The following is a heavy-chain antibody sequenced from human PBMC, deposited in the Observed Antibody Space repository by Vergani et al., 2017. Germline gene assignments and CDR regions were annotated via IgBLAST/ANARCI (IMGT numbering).Heavy chain of an antibody. V-gene: IGHV4-39*01. CDR3: ASLWFGDLMDV. CDR1: GGSISSSSYY. Sequence: QLQLQESGPGLVKPSETLSLTCTVSGGSISSSSYYWGWIRQPPGKGLEWIGSLYYSGSTYYNPSLKSRFTISVDTSKNQFSLKLSSVPAADTAVYYCASLWFGDLMDVWGQGTTVTVSS. CDR2: LYYSGST. J-gene: IGHJ6*02. D-gene: IGHD3-10*01.